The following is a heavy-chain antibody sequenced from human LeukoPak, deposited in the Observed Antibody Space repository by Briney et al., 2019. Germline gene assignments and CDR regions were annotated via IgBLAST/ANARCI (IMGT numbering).Heavy chain of an antibody. CDR1: GFTLSKFW. CDR2: IDSDGSLI. Sequence: RSGGSLRLSCAASGFTLSKFWMTWVRQAPGKGLVWVSGIDSDGSLISYADSVKGRFTISRDNAENTLYLQMNSLRDEDTAVYYCARGGQTAGFDYWGQGTLVTASS. D-gene: IGHD6-13*01. V-gene: IGHV3-74*01. J-gene: IGHJ4*02. CDR3: ARGGQTAGFDY.